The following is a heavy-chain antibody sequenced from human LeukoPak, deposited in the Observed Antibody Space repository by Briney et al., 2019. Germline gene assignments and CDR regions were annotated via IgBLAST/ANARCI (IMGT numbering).Heavy chain of an antibody. CDR1: GLSVISNY. V-gene: IGHV3-53*01. CDR3: AREREGYAFDI. J-gene: IGHJ3*02. Sequence: GGSLRLSCAASGLSVISNYMSWVRQAPGKGLEWISAIYSGDNTYYADSVKGRFTISRDNSENSLYLQMSSLRPEDTAVYYCAREREGYAFDIWGQGTLVTVSS. CDR2: IYSGDNT. D-gene: IGHD5-24*01.